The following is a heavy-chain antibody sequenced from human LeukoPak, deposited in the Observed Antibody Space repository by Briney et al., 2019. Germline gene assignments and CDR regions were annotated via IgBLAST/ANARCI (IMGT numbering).Heavy chain of an antibody. J-gene: IGHJ4*02. Sequence: SETLSLTCAVYGGSFSGYYWSWIRQPPGKGLEWIGEINHSGSTNYNPSLKSRVTISVDTSKNQFSLKVSSVTAADTAVYYCARGRVGATRFDYWGQGTLVTVSS. D-gene: IGHD1-26*01. V-gene: IGHV4-34*01. CDR3: ARGRVGATRFDY. CDR1: GGSFSGYY. CDR2: INHSGST.